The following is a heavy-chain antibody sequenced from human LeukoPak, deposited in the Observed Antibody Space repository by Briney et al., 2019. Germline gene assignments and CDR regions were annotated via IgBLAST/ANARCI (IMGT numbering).Heavy chain of an antibody. Sequence: GGSLRLSCAASGFTFSSYAMSWVRQAPGKGLEWVSAISGGGGSTYYADSVKGRFTISRDNSKNTLYLQMNSLRAEDTAVYYCAKGSYDYGDYAPYYYGMDVWGQGTKVTVSS. J-gene: IGHJ6*02. CDR2: ISGGGGST. V-gene: IGHV3-23*01. CDR1: GFTFSSYA. D-gene: IGHD4-17*01. CDR3: AKGSYDYGDYAPYYYGMDV.